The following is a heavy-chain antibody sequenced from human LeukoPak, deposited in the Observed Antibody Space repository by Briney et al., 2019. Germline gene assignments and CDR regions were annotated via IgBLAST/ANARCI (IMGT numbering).Heavy chain of an antibody. J-gene: IGHJ6*03. Sequence: GESLRLSCETSGFTFSRYAMTWVRQAPGKGLEWVSVISASGVSTYYGDSVKGRFTISRDNSKSTLHLQMNSLRAEDTAVYYCARGDIPIPQLMDVWGKGTTVTVSS. CDR3: ARGDIPIPQLMDV. D-gene: IGHD2-2*01. V-gene: IGHV3-23*01. CDR1: GFTFSRYA. CDR2: ISASGVST.